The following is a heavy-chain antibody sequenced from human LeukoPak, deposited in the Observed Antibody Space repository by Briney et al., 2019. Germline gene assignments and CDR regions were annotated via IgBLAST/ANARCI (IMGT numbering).Heavy chain of an antibody. CDR2: ISGSGGST. CDR3: AKAREGSRLWFGELSAPDY. J-gene: IGHJ4*02. D-gene: IGHD3-10*01. V-gene: IGHV3-23*01. Sequence: GGSLRLSCAASGFTFSIYAMSWVRQAPGKGLEWVSAISGSGGSTYYADSVKGRFTISRDNSKNTLYLQMNSLRAEDTAVYYCAKAREGSRLWFGELSAPDYWGQGTLVTVSS. CDR1: GFTFSIYA.